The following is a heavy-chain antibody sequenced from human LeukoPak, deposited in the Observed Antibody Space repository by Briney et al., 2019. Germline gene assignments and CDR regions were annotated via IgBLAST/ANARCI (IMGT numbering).Heavy chain of an antibody. CDR2: MNPNSGNT. Sequence: GASVKVSCKASGYTFTSYDINWVRQATGQGLEWMGWMNPNSGNTGYAQKLQGRVTMTTDTSTSTAYMELSRLTSDDSAVYYCARDLESPGELKYYYYMDVWGNGTTVTVSS. J-gene: IGHJ6*03. CDR3: ARDLESPGELKYYYYMDV. V-gene: IGHV1-8*02. CDR1: GYTFTSYD. D-gene: IGHD1-26*01.